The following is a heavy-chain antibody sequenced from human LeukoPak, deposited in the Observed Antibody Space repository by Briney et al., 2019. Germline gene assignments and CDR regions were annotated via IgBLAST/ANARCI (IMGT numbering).Heavy chain of an antibody. CDR2: INPNSGGT. CDR1: GYTFTGYY. CDR3: ARLSNVDTAMVPPIKHYYYYGMDV. V-gene: IGHV1-2*02. D-gene: IGHD5-18*01. J-gene: IGHJ6*02. Sequence: GASVKVSCKASGYTFTGYYIHWVRQAPGQGLEYMGWINPNSGGTNYAQMFQGRVTMTRDTSITTAYMELSSLRSDDTAMYYCARLSNVDTAMVPPIKHYYYYGMDVWGQGTTVTVSS.